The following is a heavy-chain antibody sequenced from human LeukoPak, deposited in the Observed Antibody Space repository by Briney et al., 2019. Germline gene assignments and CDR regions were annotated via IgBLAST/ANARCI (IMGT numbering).Heavy chain of an antibody. CDR3: ARARYYYDSSGYPYYFDY. J-gene: IGHJ4*02. Sequence: GGSLRLSCAASGFTFSSYEMNWVRQAPGKGLEWVSYISSSGSTIYYADSVKGRFTISRDNAKNSLYLQMNSLRAEDTAVYYCARARYYYDSSGYPYYFDYWGQGTLVTVSS. CDR2: ISSSGSTI. D-gene: IGHD3-22*01. V-gene: IGHV3-48*03. CDR1: GFTFSSYE.